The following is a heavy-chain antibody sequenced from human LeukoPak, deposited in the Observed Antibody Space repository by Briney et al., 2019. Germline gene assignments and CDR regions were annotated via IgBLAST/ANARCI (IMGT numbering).Heavy chain of an antibody. CDR1: GGSISSSSYY. CDR3: AGDYGDYVVY. CDR2: IYYSGST. Sequence: SETLSLTCTVSGGSISSSSYYWGWIRQPPGNGLEWIGSIYYSGSTYYNPSLKSRVTISVDTSKNQFSLKLSSVTAADTAVYYCAGDYGDYVVYWGQGTLVTVSS. V-gene: IGHV4-39*07. D-gene: IGHD4-17*01. J-gene: IGHJ4*02.